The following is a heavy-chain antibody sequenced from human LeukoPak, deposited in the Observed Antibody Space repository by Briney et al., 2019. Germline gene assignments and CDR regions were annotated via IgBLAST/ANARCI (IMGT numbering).Heavy chain of an antibody. Sequence: QPGGSLRLSCAASGFTFSSYWMSWVRQAPGKGLEWVANIKQDGSEKYYVDSVKGRFTISRDNAKNSLYLQMNSLRAEDTAVYYCARPPYIPIHRIVVVPAARPRYYFDYWGQGTLVTVSS. CDR1: GFTFSSYW. CDR2: IKQDGSEK. D-gene: IGHD2-2*01. V-gene: IGHV3-7*01. CDR3: ARPPYIPIHRIVVVPAARPRYYFDY. J-gene: IGHJ4*02.